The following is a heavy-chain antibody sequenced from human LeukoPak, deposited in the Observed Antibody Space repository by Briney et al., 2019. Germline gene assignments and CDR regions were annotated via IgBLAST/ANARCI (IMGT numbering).Heavy chain of an antibody. CDR3: ARYKGIVGATTNNWFDP. CDR1: GGSISSYY. V-gene: IGHV4-59*01. Sequence: SETLSLTCTVSGGSISSYYWSWIRQPPGKGLEWIGYIYYSGSTNYNPSLKSRVTISLDTSKNQFSLKLSSLSAADTAVYYCARYKGIVGATTNNWFDPWGQGALVTVSS. D-gene: IGHD1-26*01. CDR2: IYYSGST. J-gene: IGHJ5*02.